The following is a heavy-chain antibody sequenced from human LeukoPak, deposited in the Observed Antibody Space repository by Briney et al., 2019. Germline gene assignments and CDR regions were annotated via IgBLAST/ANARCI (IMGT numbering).Heavy chain of an antibody. CDR1: CESFSGYY. Sequence: SETLSLTCAVYCESFSGYYRSWIRQPPGKGLEWIGEINHSGSTNYNPSLKSRVTISVDTSKNQFSLKLSSVTAADTAVYYCARGGIAVAGTKFDYWGQGTLVTVSS. CDR2: INHSGST. V-gene: IGHV4-34*01. J-gene: IGHJ4*02. CDR3: ARGGIAVAGTKFDY. D-gene: IGHD6-19*01.